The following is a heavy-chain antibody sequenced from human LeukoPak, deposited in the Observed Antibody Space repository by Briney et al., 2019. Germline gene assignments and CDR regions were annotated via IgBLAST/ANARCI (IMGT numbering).Heavy chain of an antibody. CDR2: IYYRGST. V-gene: IGHV4-31*03. CDR3: ARIAVAAYPYYFDY. J-gene: IGHJ4*02. D-gene: IGHD6-19*01. Sequence: PSETLSLTCTVSGGSISSGGYYWSWIRQHPGKGLEWIGYIYYRGSTYYNPSLKSRVTISVDTSKNQLSLKLSSVTAADTAVYYCARIAVAAYPYYFDYWGQGTLVTVSS. CDR1: GGSISSGGYY.